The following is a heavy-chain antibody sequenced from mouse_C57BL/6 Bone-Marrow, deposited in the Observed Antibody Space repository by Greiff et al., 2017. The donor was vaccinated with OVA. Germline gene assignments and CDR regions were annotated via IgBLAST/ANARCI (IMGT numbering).Heavy chain of an antibody. Sequence: QVQLQQPGAELVRPGSSVKLSCKASGYTFTSYWMHWVKQRPIQGLEWIGNIDPSDSETHYNQKFKDKATLTVDKSSSTAYMQLSSLTSEDSAVYYGARNYGSSRYYAMDYWGQGTSVTVSS. J-gene: IGHJ4*01. CDR1: GYTFTSYW. D-gene: IGHD1-1*01. CDR3: ARNYGSSRYYAMDY. CDR2: IDPSDSET. V-gene: IGHV1-52*01.